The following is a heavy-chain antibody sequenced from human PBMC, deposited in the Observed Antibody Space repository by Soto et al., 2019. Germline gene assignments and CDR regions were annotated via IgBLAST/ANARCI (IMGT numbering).Heavy chain of an antibody. V-gene: IGHV3-21*01. Sequence: EVQLVESGGGLVKPGGSLRLSCAASGFTFSSYSMNWVRQAPGKGLEWVSSIGRSSSYIYYADSVKGRFTISRDNAKNSLYLQMNSLRAEDTAVYYCARDIIGGGYYWSVKPSYYYYGMDVWGQGTTVTVSS. J-gene: IGHJ6*02. CDR2: IGRSSSYI. D-gene: IGHD3-22*01. CDR3: ARDIIGGGYYWSVKPSYYYYGMDV. CDR1: GFTFSSYS.